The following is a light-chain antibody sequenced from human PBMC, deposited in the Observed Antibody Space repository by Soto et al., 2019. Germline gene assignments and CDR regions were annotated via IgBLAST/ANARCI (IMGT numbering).Light chain of an antibody. V-gene: IGLV1-47*01. CDR2: RNT. Sequence: QSVLTQPPSASGTPGQRVTISCSGSTSNIGSNSVFWYQQLPGSAPTLLLYRNTQRPSGVPDRFSGSKSGTSASLAISGLRSEDEAFYYCASWDDSLSGNAVFGGGTKVTVL. CDR3: ASWDDSLSGNAV. CDR1: TSNIGSNS. J-gene: IGLJ2*01.